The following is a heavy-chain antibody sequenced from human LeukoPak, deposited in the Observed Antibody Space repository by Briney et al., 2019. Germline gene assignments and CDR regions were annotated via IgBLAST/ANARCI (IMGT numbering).Heavy chain of an antibody. CDR1: GFTPSDYY. CDR2: ISSDSTYT. J-gene: IGHJ4*02. Sequence: GGSLRPSCAVSGFTPSDYYMSWVRQAPGTGMECVSYISSDSTYTNYAHSVRGRFTISRDNAKNPLYLQMNSLRAEDTAVYYFVRGGPYGDYDAYWGQGTLVTVSA. D-gene: IGHD4-17*01. V-gene: IGHV3-11*06. CDR3: VRGGPYGDYDAY.